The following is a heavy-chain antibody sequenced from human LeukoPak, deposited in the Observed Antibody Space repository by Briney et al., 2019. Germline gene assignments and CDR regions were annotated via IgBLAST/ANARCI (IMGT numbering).Heavy chain of an antibody. CDR2: INPNSGGT. CDR1: GYTFTGYY. J-gene: IGHJ5*02. V-gene: IGHV1-2*06. Sequence: ASVKVSFKASGYTFTGYYMHWVRQAPGQGLEWMGLINPNSGGTNYAQKFQGRVTMTRDTSISTAYMVLSRLRSDETAVYYCARGGYYYGTWGQGTLVTVSS. D-gene: IGHD3-10*01. CDR3: ARGGYYYGT.